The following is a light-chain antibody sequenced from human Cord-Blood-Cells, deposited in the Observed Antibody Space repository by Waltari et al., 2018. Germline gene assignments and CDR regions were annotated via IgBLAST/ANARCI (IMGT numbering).Light chain of an antibody. V-gene: IGKV3-15*01. CDR3: QQYNNWPPLLYT. CDR1: QSVSSI. Sequence: IVMTQPPANLSVPPGERTTLSPRASQSVSSILAMYQQKPGQAPRLLIYDASTRATGIPARFSSSGSGTEFTLTISSLQSEDFAVYDCQQYNNWPPLLYTFGQGTKLEIK. CDR2: DAS. J-gene: IGKJ2*01.